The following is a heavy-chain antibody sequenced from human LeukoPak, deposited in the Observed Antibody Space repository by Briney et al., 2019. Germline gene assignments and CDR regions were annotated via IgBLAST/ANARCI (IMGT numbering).Heavy chain of an antibody. Sequence: GGSLRLSCAASGFTFSGSAMHWVRQAPGKGLEWVAVIWYDGSNKYYADSVKGRFTISRDNSKNTLYLQMNSLRAEDTAVYYCARDYSTVTAILYYFDYWGQGTLVTVSS. CDR1: GFTFSGSA. V-gene: IGHV3-33*08. CDR3: ARDYSTVTAILYYFDY. D-gene: IGHD2-21*02. CDR2: IWYDGSNK. J-gene: IGHJ4*02.